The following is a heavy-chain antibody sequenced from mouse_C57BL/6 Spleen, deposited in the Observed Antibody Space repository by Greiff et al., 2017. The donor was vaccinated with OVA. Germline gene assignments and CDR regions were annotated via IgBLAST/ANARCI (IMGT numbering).Heavy chain of an antibody. V-gene: IGHV1-80*01. D-gene: IGHD2-5*01. Sequence: VQLVESGAELVKPGASVKISCKASGYAFSSYWMNWVKQRPGKGLEWIGQIYPGDGDTNYNGKFKGKATLTADKSSSTAYMQLSSLTSEDSAVYFCAREAYSNYYAMDYWGQGTSVTVSS. J-gene: IGHJ4*01. CDR2: IYPGDGDT. CDR3: AREAYSNYYAMDY. CDR1: GYAFSSYW.